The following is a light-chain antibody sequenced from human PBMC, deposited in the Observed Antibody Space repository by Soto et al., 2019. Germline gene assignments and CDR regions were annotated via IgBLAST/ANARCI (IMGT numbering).Light chain of an antibody. CDR3: SSYTSSNSLGV. CDR1: SSDVGGYNY. V-gene: IGLV2-14*01. CDR2: EVS. Sequence: QSVLTQPASVSGSTGQTITISCTGTSSDVGGYNYVSWYQQHPGKAPKLMIYEVSYRPSGVSNRFSGSKSGNTASLTISGLQAEDEADYSCSSYTSSNSLGVFGTGTKLTVL. J-gene: IGLJ1*01.